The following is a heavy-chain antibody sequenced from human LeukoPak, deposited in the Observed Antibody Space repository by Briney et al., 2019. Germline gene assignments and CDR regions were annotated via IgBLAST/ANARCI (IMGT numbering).Heavy chain of an antibody. CDR2: MSPSGGST. CDR1: GFSFSTNT. CDR3: AKDQDVGGYCTSTSCYFWLCDS. Sequence: GGSLRLSCAASGFSFSTNTMNWVRQAPGRGLEWVAAMSPSGGSTYYTDSVKGRFTISRDNSKNTLFLQMNSLRAEDSALYYCAKDQDVGGYCTSTSCYFWLCDSWGQGALVTVSS. J-gene: IGHJ5*01. V-gene: IGHV3-23*01. D-gene: IGHD2-2*01.